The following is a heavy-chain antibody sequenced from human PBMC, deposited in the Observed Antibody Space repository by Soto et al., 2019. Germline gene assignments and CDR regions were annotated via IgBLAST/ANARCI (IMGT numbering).Heavy chain of an antibody. Sequence: GGSLRLSCAASGFTFSSYGMHWVRQAPGKGLEWVAVIWYDGSNKYYADSVKGRFTISRDNSKNTLYLQMNSLRAEDTAVYYCARDGVWKHYYGSGSYYSRGIFDYWGQGTLVTVSS. CDR3: ARDGVWKHYYGSGSYYSRGIFDY. CDR1: GFTFSSYG. V-gene: IGHV3-33*01. D-gene: IGHD3-10*01. J-gene: IGHJ4*02. CDR2: IWYDGSNK.